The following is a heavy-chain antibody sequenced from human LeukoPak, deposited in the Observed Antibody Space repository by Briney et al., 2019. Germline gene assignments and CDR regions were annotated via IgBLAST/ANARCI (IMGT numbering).Heavy chain of an antibody. D-gene: IGHD3-10*01. CDR1: GLTFSNAW. Sequence: KSGGSLRLSCAASGLTFSNAWMSWVRQAPGKGLEWVGRIKSKTDGGTTDYAAPVKGRFTISRDDSKNTLYLQMNSLKTEDTAVYYCTTLTYGSGLFDYWGQGTLVTVSS. J-gene: IGHJ4*02. V-gene: IGHV3-15*01. CDR2: IKSKTDGGTT. CDR3: TTLTYGSGLFDY.